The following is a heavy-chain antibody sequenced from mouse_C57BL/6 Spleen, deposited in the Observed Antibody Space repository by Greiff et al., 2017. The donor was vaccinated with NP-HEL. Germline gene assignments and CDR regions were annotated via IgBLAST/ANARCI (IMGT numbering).Heavy chain of an antibody. J-gene: IGHJ4*01. V-gene: IGHV1-18*01. Sequence: EVQLQQSGPELVKPGASVKIPCKASGYTFTDYNMDWVKQSHGKSLEWIGDINPNNGGTIYNQKFKGKATLTVDKSSSTAYMELRSLTSEDTAVYYCARPMVKYYAMDYWGQGTSVTVSS. CDR2: INPNNGGT. CDR1: GYTFTDYN. CDR3: ARPMVKYYAMDY. D-gene: IGHD2-2*01.